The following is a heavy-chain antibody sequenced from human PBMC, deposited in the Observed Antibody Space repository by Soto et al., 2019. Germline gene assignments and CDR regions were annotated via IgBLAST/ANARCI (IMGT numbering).Heavy chain of an antibody. Sequence: QVQLAQSGAEVKKPGSSVKVSCKASGGTFSSYTISWVRQAPGQGLEWMGRIIPILGIANYAQKFQGRVTITADKSTSTAYMELSSLRSEDTAVYYCARSGLYGTGYENWFDPWGQGTLVTVSS. CDR2: IIPILGIA. CDR3: ARSGLYGTGYENWFDP. J-gene: IGHJ5*02. D-gene: IGHD4-17*01. CDR1: GGTFSSYT. V-gene: IGHV1-69*02.